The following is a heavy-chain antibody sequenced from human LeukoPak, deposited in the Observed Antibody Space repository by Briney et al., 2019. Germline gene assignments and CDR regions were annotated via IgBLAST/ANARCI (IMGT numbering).Heavy chain of an antibody. D-gene: IGHD3-22*01. CDR3: ARDQYCYDSSGYSDGY. CDR2: ISSSSSTI. CDR1: GFTFSSYS. J-gene: IGHJ4*02. Sequence: SGGTLSLSCAASGFTFSSYSMNWVRQAPGKGLEWVSYISSSSSTIYYADSVKGRFTISRDNAKNSLYLQMNSLRNEDTAVYYCARDQYCYDSSGYSDGYWGQGTLVTVSS. V-gene: IGHV3-48*02.